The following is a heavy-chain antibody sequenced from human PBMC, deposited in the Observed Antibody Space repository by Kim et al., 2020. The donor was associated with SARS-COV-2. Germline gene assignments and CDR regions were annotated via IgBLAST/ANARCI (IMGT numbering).Heavy chain of an antibody. V-gene: IGHV3-23*01. CDR2: ISWDGTRT. D-gene: IGHD4-17*01. CDR3: AKGVTNSGFDY. Sequence: LSLTCAASGFTFSTSPMGWVRQAPGKGLEWVSRISWDGTRTYYADSVKGRVTMSSDKSKNTVYLHMNSLRVEDTAVYYCAKGVTNSGFDYWGQGA. CDR1: GFTFSTSP. J-gene: IGHJ4*02.